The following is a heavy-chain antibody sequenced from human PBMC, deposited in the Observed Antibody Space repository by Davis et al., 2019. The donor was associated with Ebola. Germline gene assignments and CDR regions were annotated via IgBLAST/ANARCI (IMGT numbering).Heavy chain of an antibody. V-gene: IGHV3-74*01. D-gene: IGHD2-8*01. J-gene: IGHJ3*02. CDR3: ARVKIVLMVYANWDTDKDAFDI. Sequence: PGGSLRLSCAASGFTFSSYWMHWVRQAPGKGLVWVSRINSDGSSTSYADSVKGRFTISRDNAKNTLYLQMNSLRAEDTAVYYCARVKIVLMVYANWDTDKDAFDIWGQGTMVTVSS. CDR1: GFTFSSYW. CDR2: INSDGSST.